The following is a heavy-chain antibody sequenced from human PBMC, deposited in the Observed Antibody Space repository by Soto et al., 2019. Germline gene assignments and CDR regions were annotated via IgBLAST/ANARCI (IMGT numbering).Heavy chain of an antibody. D-gene: IGHD3-3*01. CDR1: GYTFTIYG. CDR2: ISAYNGNT. Sequence: ASVKVSCKASGYTFTIYGISWVRQAPGQGLEWMGWISAYNGNTNYAQKLQGRVALTTNTSTNTAYMELGSLISDDTAVYYCTRAEPGDFWSNSEYYFDYWGQGTLVTVSS. V-gene: IGHV1-18*01. J-gene: IGHJ4*02. CDR3: TRAEPGDFWSNSEYYFDY.